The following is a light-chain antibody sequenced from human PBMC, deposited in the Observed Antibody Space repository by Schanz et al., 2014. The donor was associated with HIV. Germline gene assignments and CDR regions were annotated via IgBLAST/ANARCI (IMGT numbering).Light chain of an antibody. CDR1: SSDVGCYNR. Sequence: QSALTQPPSVSGSPGQSVTISCTGTSSDVGCYNRVSWYQQPPGAAPKLMIYEVSNRPSGVPDRFSGSKSGNTASLTISGLQAEDEADYYCSSYTSSSTLDVVFGGGTKVTVL. V-gene: IGLV2-18*02. CDR3: SSYTSSSTLDVV. J-gene: IGLJ2*01. CDR2: EVS.